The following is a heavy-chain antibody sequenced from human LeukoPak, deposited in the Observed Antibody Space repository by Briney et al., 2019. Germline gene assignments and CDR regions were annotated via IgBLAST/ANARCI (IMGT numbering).Heavy chain of an antibody. CDR1: GFTFSSYA. Sequence: PGGSLRLSCAASGFTFSSYAMHWVRQAPGKGLEWVAVISYDGSNKYYADSVKGRFTISRDNSKNTLYLQMNSLRAEDMAVYYCARDLPPWGSGSYYVYWGQGTLVTVSS. J-gene: IGHJ4*02. D-gene: IGHD3-10*01. CDR2: ISYDGSNK. CDR3: ARDLPPWGSGSYYVY. V-gene: IGHV3-30-3*01.